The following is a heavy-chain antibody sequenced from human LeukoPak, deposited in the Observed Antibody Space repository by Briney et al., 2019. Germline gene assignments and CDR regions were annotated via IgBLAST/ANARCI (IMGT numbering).Heavy chain of an antibody. Sequence: PGGSLRLSCAASGFTFSSYGMHGVRQAPDKGLEWVAVISYDGSNKYYADSEKGRFTASRDNSKNTLYLQMNSQRSDDTAVYYWAIDRTGVLYFFYYWGQGALVTVSS. V-gene: IGHV3-30*03. J-gene: IGHJ4*02. CDR2: ISYDGSNK. D-gene: IGHD7-27*01. CDR1: GFTFSSYG. CDR3: AIDRTGVLYFFYY.